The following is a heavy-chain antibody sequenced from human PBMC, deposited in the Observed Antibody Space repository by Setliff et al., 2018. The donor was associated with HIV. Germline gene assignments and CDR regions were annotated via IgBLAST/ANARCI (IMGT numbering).Heavy chain of an antibody. CDR2: IYITGDT. CDR3: ARGDGYRANDAYYDTGMDV. CDR1: GGSISGHY. D-gene: IGHD5-12*01. V-gene: IGHV4-4*07. J-gene: IGHJ6*02. Sequence: LSLTCTVSGGSISGHYWTWIRQSAGKGLEWIGHIYITGDTDYNPSLKSRVTISVDTSKNQFSLTLTSVTATDTAVYYCARGDGYRANDAYYDTGMDVWGQGITVTVSS.